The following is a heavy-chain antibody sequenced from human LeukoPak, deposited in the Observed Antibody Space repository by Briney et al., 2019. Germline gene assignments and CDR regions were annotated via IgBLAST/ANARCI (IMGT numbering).Heavy chain of an antibody. J-gene: IGHJ4*02. CDR1: ARSISSGGYY. V-gene: IGHV4-31*03. CDR2: VYYSGST. Sequence: SQTLSLNCTVSARSISSGGYYWSWIRKHPGKGLECIGYVYYSGSTYYNPSLKSRVTISADTTKNQFSLKLRSVTAADMAVSFCASARPAAGNCDYWGQGTLVTVSS. CDR3: ASARPAAGNCDY. D-gene: IGHD6-13*01.